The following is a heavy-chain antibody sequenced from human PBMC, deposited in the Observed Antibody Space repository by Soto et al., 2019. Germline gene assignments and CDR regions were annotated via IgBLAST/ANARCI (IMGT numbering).Heavy chain of an antibody. D-gene: IGHD3-9*01. Sequence: ASVKVSCKASGYTFTRYAMHWVRQAPGQRLEWMGWINAGTGNTKYSQKFQGRVTITRDTSASTAFMELSSLRSEDTAVYYCARCYYDILTGYSNDFDIWGQGTMVTVSS. CDR1: GYTFTRYA. CDR3: ARCYYDILTGYSNDFDI. J-gene: IGHJ3*02. CDR2: INAGTGNT. V-gene: IGHV1-3*01.